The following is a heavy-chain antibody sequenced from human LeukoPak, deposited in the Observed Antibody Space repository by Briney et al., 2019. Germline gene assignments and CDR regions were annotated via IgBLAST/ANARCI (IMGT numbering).Heavy chain of an antibody. J-gene: IGHJ6*03. Sequence: PGGSLRLSCAASGFTFSSYAMSWVLQAPGKGLEWVSAISGSGGSTYYADSVKGRFTISRDNSKNTLYLQMNSLRADDTAVYYCATDSRNWGGRYYSYMDVWGKGTTVTVSS. D-gene: IGHD7-27*01. CDR3: ATDSRNWGGRYYSYMDV. V-gene: IGHV3-23*01. CDR2: ISGSGGST. CDR1: GFTFSSYA.